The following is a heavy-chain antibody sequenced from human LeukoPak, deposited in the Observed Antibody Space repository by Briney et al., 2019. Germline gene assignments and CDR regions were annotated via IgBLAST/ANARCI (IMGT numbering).Heavy chain of an antibody. D-gene: IGHD4-17*01. CDR3: ARLFGGVTTFDY. Sequence: PGGSLRLSCAASGFTFSSYSMDWVRQAPGKGLEWVSSISTSSSYIYYADSVKGRFTISRDNAKNSMYLQMNSLSAEDTALFYCARLFGGVTTFDYWGQGTLVTVSS. CDR1: GFTFSSYS. CDR2: ISTSSSYI. V-gene: IGHV3-21*01. J-gene: IGHJ4*02.